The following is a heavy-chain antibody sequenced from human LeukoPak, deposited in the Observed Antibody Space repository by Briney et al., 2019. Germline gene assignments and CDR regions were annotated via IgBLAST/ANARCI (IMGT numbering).Heavy chain of an antibody. Sequence: GGSLRLSCAASGYTFSTSAMSWVRQAPGKGPECVSAISGSGDTTYYADSVKGRFTISRDNSKNTLYLQMNSLRAEDTAVYYCAKGLLWFGELFQGYFDYWGQGTLVTVSS. CDR2: ISGSGDTT. V-gene: IGHV3-23*01. CDR3: AKGLLWFGELFQGYFDY. CDR1: GYTFSTSA. D-gene: IGHD3-10*01. J-gene: IGHJ4*02.